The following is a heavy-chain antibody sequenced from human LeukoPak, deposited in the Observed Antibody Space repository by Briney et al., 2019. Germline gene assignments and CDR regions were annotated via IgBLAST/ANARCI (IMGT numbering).Heavy chain of an antibody. V-gene: IGHV4-34*01. CDR1: GGSFSGYY. J-gene: IGHJ6*02. D-gene: IGHD5-18*01. CDR3: ARALPLRSGYSYGYPSYYYYYGMDV. Sequence: SETLSLTCAVYGGSFSGYYWSWIRQPPGKGLEWLGEINHSGSTNYNPSLKSRVTISVDTSKNQFSLKLSSVTAADTAVYYCARALPLRSGYSYGYPSYYYYYGMDVWGQGTTVTVSS. CDR2: INHSGST.